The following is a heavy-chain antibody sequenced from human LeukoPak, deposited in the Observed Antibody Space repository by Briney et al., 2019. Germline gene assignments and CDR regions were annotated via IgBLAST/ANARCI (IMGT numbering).Heavy chain of an antibody. CDR2: INHSGCT. J-gene: IGHJ4*02. CDR3: ARGGGRDFDY. CDR1: GESFSGYY. D-gene: IGHD2-15*01. Sequence: SETLSLTCAVYGESFSGYYWSWIRQPPGKGLEWIGDINHSGCTNYNPSLKSRVTISVDTSKNQFSLNLNSVTAADTAVYFCARGGGRDFDYWGQGTLITVSS. V-gene: IGHV4-34*01.